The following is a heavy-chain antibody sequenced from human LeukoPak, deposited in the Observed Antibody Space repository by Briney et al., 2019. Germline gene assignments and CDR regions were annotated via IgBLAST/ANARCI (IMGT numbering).Heavy chain of an antibody. V-gene: IGHV3-15*01. D-gene: IGHD3-16*01. J-gene: IGHJ4*02. CDR2: IKSKADGGTT. CDR3: AKDVPFTGGGAIVY. CDR1: GLTFFEAW. Sequence: GGSLRLPCAASGLTFFEAWMTWVRQAPGKGLEWVGHIKSKADGGTTDYAAPVKGRFTISRDDSQNALYLQMDTLKTEDTAVYYCAKDVPFTGGGAIVYWGQGTPVTVSS.